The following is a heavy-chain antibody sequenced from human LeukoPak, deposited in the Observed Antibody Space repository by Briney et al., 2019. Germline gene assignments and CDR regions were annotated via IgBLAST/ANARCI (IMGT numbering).Heavy chain of an antibody. CDR1: GGSISSSSYY. Sequence: SETPSLTCTVSGGSISSSSYYWGWIRQPPGKGLEWIGSIYYSGSTYYNPSLKSRVTISVDTSKNQFSLKLSSVTAADTAVYYCARDGEAAAGPSWFDPWGQGTLVTVSS. CDR2: IYYSGST. CDR3: ARDGEAAAGPSWFDP. J-gene: IGHJ5*02. D-gene: IGHD6-13*01. V-gene: IGHV4-39*07.